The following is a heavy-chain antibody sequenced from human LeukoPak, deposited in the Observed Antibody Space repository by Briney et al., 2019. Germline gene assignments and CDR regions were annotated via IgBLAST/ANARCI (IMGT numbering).Heavy chain of an antibody. CDR1: GGTFSSYA. J-gene: IGHJ1*01. D-gene: IGHD3-22*01. V-gene: IGHV1-69*05. CDR2: IIPIFGTA. Sequence: SVKVSCKASGGTFSSYAISWGRQAPGQGLEWMGGIIPIFGTANYAQKFQGRVTITTDESTSTAYMELSSLRSEDTAVYYCARTPPYYYDSSGYYYEYFQHWGQGTLVTVSS. CDR3: ARTPPYYYDSSGYYYEYFQH.